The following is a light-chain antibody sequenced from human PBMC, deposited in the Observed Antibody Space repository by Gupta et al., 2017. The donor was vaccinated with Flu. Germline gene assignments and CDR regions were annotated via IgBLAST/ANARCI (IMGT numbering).Light chain of an antibody. CDR3: QHQDSSPGT. J-gene: IGKJ1*01. CDR1: QGISSY. V-gene: IGKV1-8*01. Sequence: PSSLSASTGDRVTITWRASQGISSYLAWYQQKPGKAPKLLIYAASTVKSGVPSRFSGSGSGTDFTLTISGRQSEDFATYYCQHQDSSPGTFGQGTKVEIK. CDR2: AAS.